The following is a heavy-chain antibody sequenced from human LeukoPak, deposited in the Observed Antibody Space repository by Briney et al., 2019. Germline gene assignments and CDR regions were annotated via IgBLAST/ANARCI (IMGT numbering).Heavy chain of an antibody. V-gene: IGHV5-51*01. D-gene: IGHD3-10*01. CDR3: ARISPDYYGSGSPSRFDY. Sequence: GESLKISCKGSGYSFTSYWIGWVRQMPGKGLEGMGIIYPGDSDTRYSPSFQGQVTISADKSISTAYLQWSSLKASDTAMYYCARISPDYYGSGSPSRFDYWGQGTLVTVSS. CDR1: GYSFTSYW. J-gene: IGHJ4*02. CDR2: IYPGDSDT.